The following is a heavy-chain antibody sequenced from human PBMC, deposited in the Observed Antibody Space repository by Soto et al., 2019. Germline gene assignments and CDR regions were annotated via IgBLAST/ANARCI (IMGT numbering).Heavy chain of an antibody. CDR2: INAGNGNT. CDR3: ARGLSRAPSKTGFDP. V-gene: IGHV1-3*01. Sequence: ASVKVSCQSSVYTFNHYVMHCVRPAAAQRLEWMGCINAGNGNTKYAQKFQGRVTITRDTSASTAYMEMSSLRSEDTAVYYCARGLSRAPSKTGFDPWGQGTLVTVSS. CDR1: VYTFNHYV. J-gene: IGHJ5*02.